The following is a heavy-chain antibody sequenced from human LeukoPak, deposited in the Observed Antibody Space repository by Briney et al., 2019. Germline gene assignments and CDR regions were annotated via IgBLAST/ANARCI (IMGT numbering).Heavy chain of an antibody. CDR3: ARKYDFWSGYYW. CDR2: INPNSGDT. J-gene: IGHJ4*02. V-gene: IGHV1-2*02. CDR1: GYTFTGYY. Sequence: GASVKVSCKASGYTFTGYYIHWMRQAPGQRPEWMGWINPNSGDTNYAQKFQGRVTMARDTSISTAYMELSRLRSDDTAVYYCARKYDFWSGYYWWGQGTLVTVSS. D-gene: IGHD3-3*01.